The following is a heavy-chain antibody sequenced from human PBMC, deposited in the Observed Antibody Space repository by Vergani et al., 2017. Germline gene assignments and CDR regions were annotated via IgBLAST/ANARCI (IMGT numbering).Heavy chain of an antibody. CDR1: GGTFSSYA. J-gene: IGHJ4*02. CDR2: IIPIFGTA. D-gene: IGHD5-18*01. V-gene: IGHV1-69*01. CDR3: ASDRDGYSYGYRPNLDY. Sequence: QVQLVQSGAEVKKPGSSVKVSCKASGGTFSSYAISWVRQAPGQGLEWMGGIIPIFGTANYAQKFQGRVTITADESTSTAYMELSSLRSEDTGVYYGASDRDGYSYGYRPNLDYWGQGTLVTVSS.